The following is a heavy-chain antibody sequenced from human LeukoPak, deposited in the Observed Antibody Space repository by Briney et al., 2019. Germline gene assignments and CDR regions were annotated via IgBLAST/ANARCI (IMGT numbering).Heavy chain of an antibody. V-gene: IGHV4-34*01. D-gene: IGHD6-6*01. CDR1: GGSLSGYY. Sequence: SETLSLTCAVYGGSLSGYYWSWIRQPPGKGLEWIGEINHSGSTNYNPSLKSRVTISVDTSKNQFSLKLSSVTAADTAVYYCARRPGGSSSFRHYYYYYMDVWDKGTTVTVSS. CDR3: ARRPGGSSSFRHYYYYYMDV. CDR2: INHSGST. J-gene: IGHJ6*03.